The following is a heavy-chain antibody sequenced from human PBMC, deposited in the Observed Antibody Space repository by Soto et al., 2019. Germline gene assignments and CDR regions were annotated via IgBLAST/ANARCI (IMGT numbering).Heavy chain of an antibody. CDR3: TRQRGYYDSSGLDY. D-gene: IGHD3-22*01. CDR1: GFTFSDYY. V-gene: IGHV3-11*01. CDR2: ISGGGGSTI. J-gene: IGHJ4*02. Sequence: VQLLESGGGLVQPGGSLRLSCAASGFTFSDYYMTWVRQAPGKGLEWLSYISGGGGSTIYYADSVKGRFTISRDNAKKSLYLKMNSLRAEDTAVYYCTRQRGYYDSSGLDYWGQGTLVTVSS.